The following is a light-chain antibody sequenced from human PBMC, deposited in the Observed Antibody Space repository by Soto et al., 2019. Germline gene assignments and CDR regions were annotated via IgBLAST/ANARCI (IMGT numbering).Light chain of an antibody. Sequence: QSALTQPASVSGSAGQSITISCTGTSSTDGGFNVVSWCQQHPGKAPKVIIYEGIKRPSRVSNRFSGSNSGSTASLTISALQAEDEADYYCCSYVGATTYVFGTGTKVTVL. CDR3: CSYVGATTYV. V-gene: IGLV2-23*01. CDR2: EGI. J-gene: IGLJ1*01. CDR1: SSTDGGFNV.